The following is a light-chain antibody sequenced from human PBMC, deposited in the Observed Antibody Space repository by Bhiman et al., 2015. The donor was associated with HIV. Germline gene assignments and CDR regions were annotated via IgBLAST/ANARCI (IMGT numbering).Light chain of an antibody. Sequence: SYELTQPPSVSVSPGQTASITCSGDKLGDKYACWYQQKPGQSPVLVIYQDSTRPSGIPERFSGSNSGNTATLTISGTQAMDEADYYCQAWDNSLYVFGPGTKVTVL. CDR1: KLGDKY. CDR3: QAWDNSLYV. CDR2: QDS. J-gene: IGLJ1*01. V-gene: IGLV3-1*01.